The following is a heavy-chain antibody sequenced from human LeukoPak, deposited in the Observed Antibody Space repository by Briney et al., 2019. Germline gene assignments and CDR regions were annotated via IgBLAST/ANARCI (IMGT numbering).Heavy chain of an antibody. V-gene: IGHV3-30-3*01. CDR2: ISYDGSNK. CDR1: GFIFSSYA. Sequence: GGSLRLSCAASGFIFSSYAMHWVRQAPGKGLEWVAVISYDGSNKYYADSVKGRFTISRDNSKNTLYLQMNSLRAEDTAVYYCARSNPLWFGELFFDYWGQGTLVTVSS. D-gene: IGHD3-10*01. J-gene: IGHJ4*02. CDR3: ARSNPLWFGELFFDY.